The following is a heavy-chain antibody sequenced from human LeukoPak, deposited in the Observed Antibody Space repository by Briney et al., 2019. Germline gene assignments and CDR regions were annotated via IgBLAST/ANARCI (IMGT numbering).Heavy chain of an antibody. V-gene: IGHV3-30*03. CDR2: ISYDGSNK. CDR1: GFTFSSYG. Sequence: GGSLRLSCAASGFTFSSYGMHWVRQAPGKWLEWVAVISYDGSNKYYADSVKGRFTISRDNSKNTLYLQMNSLRAEDTAVYYCATESYSGSYLYAFDIWGQGTMVTVSS. D-gene: IGHD1-26*01. J-gene: IGHJ3*02. CDR3: ATESYSGSYLYAFDI.